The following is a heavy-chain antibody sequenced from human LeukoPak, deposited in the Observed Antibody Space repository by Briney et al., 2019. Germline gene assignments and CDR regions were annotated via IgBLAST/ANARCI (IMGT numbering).Heavy chain of an antibody. CDR1: GGTFSSYA. Sequence: ASVKVSCKASGGTFSSYAISWVRQAPGQGLEWMGGIIPIFGTANYAQKFQGRVTITADESTSTAYMGLSSLRSEDTAVYYCARAQPGWYYYDSSGYRNAFDYWGQGTLVTVSS. J-gene: IGHJ4*02. D-gene: IGHD3-22*01. CDR3: ARAQPGWYYYDSSGYRNAFDY. CDR2: IIPIFGTA. V-gene: IGHV1-69*13.